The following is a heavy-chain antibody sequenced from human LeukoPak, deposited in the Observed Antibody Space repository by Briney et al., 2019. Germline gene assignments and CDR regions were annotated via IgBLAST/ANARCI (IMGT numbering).Heavy chain of an antibody. D-gene: IGHD6-6*01. Sequence: SETLSLTCTVSGGSISSSSYYWGWIRQPPGKGLEWIGSIYYSGSTYYNPSLKSRVTISVVTSKNQFSLKLSSVTAADTAVYYCARGSSSGRWFGPWGQGTLVTVSS. CDR2: IYYSGST. CDR1: GGSISSSSYY. V-gene: IGHV4-39*01. CDR3: ARGSSSGRWFGP. J-gene: IGHJ5*02.